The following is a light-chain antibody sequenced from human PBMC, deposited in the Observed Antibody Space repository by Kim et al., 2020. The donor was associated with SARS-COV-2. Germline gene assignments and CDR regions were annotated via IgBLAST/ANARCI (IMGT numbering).Light chain of an antibody. V-gene: IGKV3-11*01. CDR3: QQRGNWPPALT. J-gene: IGKJ4*01. CDR1: HNNDIN. Sequence: PGESATLSGRASHNNDINLAWYQQTPGQPPRLLIYDAAIRASGIPDRFSGSGSGTDFTLTIGSLAPEDFAVYYCQQRGNWPPALTFGGGTKVDIK. CDR2: DAA.